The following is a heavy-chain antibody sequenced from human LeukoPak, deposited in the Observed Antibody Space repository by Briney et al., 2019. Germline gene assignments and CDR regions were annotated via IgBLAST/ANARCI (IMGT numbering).Heavy chain of an antibody. Sequence: PGGSLRLSCAASGFTFGSYAMSWVRQAPGKGLEWVSAISGSGGSTYYADSVKGRFTISRDNSKKTLYLQMNSQRAEVTSGYYCAKLVGATVYYYYGMDVWGQGTTVTVSS. V-gene: IGHV3-23*01. CDR2: ISGSGGST. CDR3: AKLVGATVYYYYGMDV. D-gene: IGHD1-26*01. J-gene: IGHJ6*02. CDR1: GFTFGSYA.